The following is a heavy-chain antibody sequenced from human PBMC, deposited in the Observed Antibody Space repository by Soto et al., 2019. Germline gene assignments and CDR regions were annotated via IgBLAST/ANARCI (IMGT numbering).Heavy chain of an antibody. CDR1: GYSFTTYW. V-gene: IGHV5-10-1*01. CDR3: ARRPHYCSSTSCLYYYGMDV. J-gene: IGHJ6*02. CDR2: IDPSDSYT. Sequence: GESLKISCKGSGYSFTTYWIGWVRQMPGKGLEWMGRIDPSDSYTNYSPSFQGHVTISADKSISTAYLQWSSLKASDTAMYYCARRPHYCSSTSCLYYYGMDVWGQGTTVTVSS. D-gene: IGHD2-2*01.